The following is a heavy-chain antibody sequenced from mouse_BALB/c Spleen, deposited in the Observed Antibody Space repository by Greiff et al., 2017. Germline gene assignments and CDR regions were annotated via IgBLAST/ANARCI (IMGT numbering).Heavy chain of an antibody. V-gene: IGHV1-4*01. CDR2: INPSSGYT. Sequence: QVQLQQSGAELARPGASVKMSCKASGYTFTSYTMHWVKQRPGQGLEWIGYINPSSGYTNYNQKFKDKATLTADKSSSTAYMQLSSLTSEDSAVYNCACYDGYFAYWGQGTLVTVSA. CDR3: ACYDGYFAY. D-gene: IGHD2-3*01. CDR1: GYTFTSYT. J-gene: IGHJ3*01.